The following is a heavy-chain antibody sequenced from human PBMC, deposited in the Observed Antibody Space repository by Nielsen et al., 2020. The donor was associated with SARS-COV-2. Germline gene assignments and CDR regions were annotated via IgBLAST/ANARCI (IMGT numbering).Heavy chain of an antibody. Sequence: ASVKVSCKASGYTFTSYYMHWVRQAPGQRLEWMGWINAANGNTKYSQKFQGRVTITRDTSANIAYMELSRLRSEDTAVYYCASEPGGYNYGLNWFDPWGQGTLVTVSS. J-gene: IGHJ5*02. D-gene: IGHD5-18*01. CDR1: GYTFTSYY. CDR2: INAANGNT. CDR3: ASEPGGYNYGLNWFDP. V-gene: IGHV1-3*01.